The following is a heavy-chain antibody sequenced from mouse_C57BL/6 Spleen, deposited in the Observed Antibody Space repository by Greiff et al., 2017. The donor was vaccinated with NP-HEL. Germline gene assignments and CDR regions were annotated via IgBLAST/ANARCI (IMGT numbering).Heavy chain of an antibody. Sequence: EVQLVESGGGLVKPGGSLKLSCAASGFTFSSYAMSWVRQTPEKRLEWVATISDGGSYTYYPDNVKGRFTISRDNAKNNLYLQMSHLKSEDTAMYYCARDRDSGYGSSFAYWGQGTLVTVSA. V-gene: IGHV5-4*01. J-gene: IGHJ3*01. D-gene: IGHD1-1*01. CDR3: ARDRDSGYGSSFAY. CDR2: ISDGGSYT. CDR1: GFTFSSYA.